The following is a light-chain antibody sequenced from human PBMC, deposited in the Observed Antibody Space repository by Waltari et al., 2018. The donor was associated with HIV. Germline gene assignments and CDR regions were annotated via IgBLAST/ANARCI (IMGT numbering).Light chain of an antibody. J-gene: IGLJ2*01. CDR1: KLGDKF. V-gene: IGLV3-1*01. Sequence: SYELTQPPSVSVSPGQTASITCSGDKLGDKFACWYQQKPGQSPVVVVYQDTRRPSGIPERFSGSNSGNTATLTISGTQAMDEADYYCQAWDSSTAVFGGGTKLTFL. CDR2: QDT. CDR3: QAWDSSTAV.